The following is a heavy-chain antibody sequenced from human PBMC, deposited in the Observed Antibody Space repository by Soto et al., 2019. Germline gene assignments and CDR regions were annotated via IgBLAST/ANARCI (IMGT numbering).Heavy chain of an antibody. D-gene: IGHD3-9*01. CDR1: GFTCSSLS. V-gene: IGHV3-48*04. CDR2: ISSSSSTI. Sequence: GRSLRLSCAAFGFTCSSLSMNRVRQAPGKGLEWVSYISSSSSTIYYADSVRGRFTISRDNAGKSLYLQLNSLRAEDTAVFYCARNLRYSQFDYWGQGALVTVSS. J-gene: IGHJ4*02. CDR3: ARNLRYSQFDY.